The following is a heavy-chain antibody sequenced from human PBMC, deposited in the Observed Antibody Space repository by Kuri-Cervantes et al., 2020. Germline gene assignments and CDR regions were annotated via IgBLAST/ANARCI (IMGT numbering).Heavy chain of an antibody. CDR1: GGSISSGGYY. CDR3: ARAAIVGATKGYFDY. D-gene: IGHD1-26*01. CDR2: ISSSGSTI. J-gene: IGHJ4*02. Sequence: GESLKISCTVSGGSISSGGYYWSWIRQHPGKGLEWVSYISSSGSTIYYADSVKGRFTISRDNAKNSLYLQMNSLRAEDTAVYYCARAAIVGATKGYFDYWGQGTLVTDSS. V-gene: IGHV3-11*04.